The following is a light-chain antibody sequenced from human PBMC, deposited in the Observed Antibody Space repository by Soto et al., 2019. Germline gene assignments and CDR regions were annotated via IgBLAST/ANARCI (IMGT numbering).Light chain of an antibody. CDR3: QQYENLPS. CDR2: DAS. J-gene: IGKJ5*01. CDR1: QNINNY. V-gene: IGKV1-33*01. Sequence: DIQMTQSPSSLSASVGDRVTITCQASQNINNYLNWYQQKPGRAPKLLIYDASNLEAGVPSRFRGSGSGTDFTFTISRLEPEDIATYYCQQYENLPSFGQGTRVEIK.